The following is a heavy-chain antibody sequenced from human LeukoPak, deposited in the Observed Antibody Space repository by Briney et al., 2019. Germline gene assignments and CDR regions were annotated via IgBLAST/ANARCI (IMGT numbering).Heavy chain of an antibody. V-gene: IGHV3-23*01. J-gene: IGHJ2*01. CDR3: AKDVIVGGTTANWYFDF. CDR2: TSGSGGST. CDR1: GFIFSSYA. D-gene: IGHD1-26*01. Sequence: GGSLRLSCAGSGFIFSSYAMSWVRQAPGKGLEWVSATSGSGGSTYYADSVKGRFNISRDNSKNTLYLQMNSLRVEDTAVYYCAKDVIVGGTTANWYFDFWGRGTLVTVSS.